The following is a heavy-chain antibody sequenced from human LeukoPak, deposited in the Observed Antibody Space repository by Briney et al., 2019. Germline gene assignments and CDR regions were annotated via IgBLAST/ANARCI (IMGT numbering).Heavy chain of an antibody. CDR1: GFTFSSYE. CDR3: AKDLSYLAELYFRGVAFDI. J-gene: IGHJ3*02. V-gene: IGHV3-9*01. D-gene: IGHD1-26*01. CDR2: ISWNSGSI. Sequence: PGGSLRLSCAASGFTFSSYEMNWVRQAPGKGLEWVSGISWNSGSIGYADSVKGRFTISRDNAKNSLYLQMNSLRAEDTALYYCAKDLSYLAELYFRGVAFDIWGQGTMVTVSS.